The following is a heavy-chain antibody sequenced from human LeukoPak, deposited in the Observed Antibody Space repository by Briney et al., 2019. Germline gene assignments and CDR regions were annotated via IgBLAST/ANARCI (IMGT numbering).Heavy chain of an antibody. V-gene: IGHV4-39*01. D-gene: IGHD3-3*01. CDR3: ARLEYHYDFWSGYYPFDY. CDR1: GGSISSYY. J-gene: IGHJ4*02. CDR2: IYYSGST. Sequence: TSETLSPTCTVSGGSISSYYWSWIRQPPGKGLEWIGSIYYSGSTYYNPSLKSRVTISVDTSKNQFSLKLSSVTAADTAVYYCARLEYHYDFWSGYYPFDYWGQGTLVTVSS.